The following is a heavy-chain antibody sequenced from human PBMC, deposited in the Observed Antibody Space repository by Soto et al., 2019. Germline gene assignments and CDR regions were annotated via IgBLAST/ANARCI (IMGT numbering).Heavy chain of an antibody. CDR2: IWYDGSNK. V-gene: IGHV3-33*01. J-gene: IGHJ3*02. Sequence: QVQLVESGGGVVQPGRSLRLSCAASGFTFSSCGMHWVRQAPGKGLEWLALIWYDGSNKNYSDSVKGRSTISRDNSRNTLYLHMNSLRAEDTAVYYCARYGSPTASYNDDAFDIWGQGTMVTVSS. CDR3: ARYGSPTASYNDDAFDI. D-gene: IGHD1-1*01. CDR1: GFTFSSCG.